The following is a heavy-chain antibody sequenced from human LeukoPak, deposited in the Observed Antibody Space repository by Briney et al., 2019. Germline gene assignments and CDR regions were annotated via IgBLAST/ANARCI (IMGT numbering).Heavy chain of an antibody. D-gene: IGHD1-26*01. CDR3: ARARSGSYYYYYYYMDV. J-gene: IGHJ6*03. Sequence: PSETLSLTCAVYGGSFSGYYWSWIRQPPGKGLEWIGEINHSGSTNYNPSLKSRVTISVDTSKNQFSLKLSSVTAAATAVYYCARARSGSYYYYYYYMDVWGKGTTVTVSS. CDR2: INHSGST. CDR1: GGSFSGYY. V-gene: IGHV4-34*01.